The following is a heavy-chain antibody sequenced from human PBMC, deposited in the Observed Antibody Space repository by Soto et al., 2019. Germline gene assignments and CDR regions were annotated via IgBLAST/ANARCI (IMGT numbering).Heavy chain of an antibody. CDR1: GFTFKNYA. CDR2: ISNSGGST. D-gene: IGHD2-21*02. CDR3: ANHRGFLVTQNFFDY. V-gene: IGHV3-23*01. J-gene: IGHJ4*02. Sequence: EVQLLDSGGGLAQPGGSLRLSCAASGFTFKNYAMSWVRQAPGKGLEWVSSISNSGGSTYYADSVQGRFTISRDNSKNTLSLQMNSLRAEDTAIYYCANHRGFLVTQNFFDYWGQGTLVTVSS.